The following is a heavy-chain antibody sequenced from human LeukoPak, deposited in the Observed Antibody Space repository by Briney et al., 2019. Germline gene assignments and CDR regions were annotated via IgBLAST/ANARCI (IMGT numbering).Heavy chain of an antibody. J-gene: IGHJ4*02. CDR3: AHRKNYYDSSVFDN. Sequence: SGPTLVNPTQTLTLTYTFSGFSLNTRGVGVGWIRQPPGRALEWLALIYWDDDRRYSPSLKSRLTITKDTSKNQVVLTMTNMDPVDTATYFCAHRKNYYDSSVFDNWGQGTPVTVSS. CDR1: GFSLNTRGVG. V-gene: IGHV2-5*02. CDR2: IYWDDDR. D-gene: IGHD3-22*01.